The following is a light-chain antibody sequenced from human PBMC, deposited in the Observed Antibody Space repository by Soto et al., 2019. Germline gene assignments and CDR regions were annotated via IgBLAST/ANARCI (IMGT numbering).Light chain of an antibody. V-gene: IGKV2-28*01. CDR1: QSLLHSNGFKY. CDR2: LGS. J-gene: IGKJ2*01. Sequence: DIVMTQSPLFLPVTPGEPASISCRSSQSLLHSNGFKYLDWYLQRPGQSPQLLVYLGSNRASGVPDRFSDSGSGSDFTLKISRVEAEDVGVYYCMQALQTPYTFGQGTKLEIK. CDR3: MQALQTPYT.